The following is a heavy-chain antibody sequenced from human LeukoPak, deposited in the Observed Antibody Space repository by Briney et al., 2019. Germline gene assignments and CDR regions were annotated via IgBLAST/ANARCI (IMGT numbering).Heavy chain of an antibody. CDR2: MNPNSGNT. CDR3: ARNYCSSTSCYLYAFDI. D-gene: IGHD2-2*01. J-gene: IGHJ3*02. CDR1: GYTFTSYY. V-gene: IGHV1-8*03. Sequence: ASVKVSCKASGYTFTSYYMHWVRQAPGQGLEWMGWMNPNSGNTGYAQKFQGRVTITRNTSISTAYMELSSLRSEDTAVYYCARNYCSSTSCYLYAFDIWGQGTMVTVSS.